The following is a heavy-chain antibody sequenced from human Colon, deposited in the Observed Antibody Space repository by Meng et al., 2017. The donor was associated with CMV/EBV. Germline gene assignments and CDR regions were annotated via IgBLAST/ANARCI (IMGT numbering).Heavy chain of an antibody. D-gene: IGHD5-24*01. CDR3: ARMALHWYFDL. Sequence: QVQRQERGPGRVKPSETLSLTCTVSGDSISGRSYYWGWIRQPPGKGLEWIASIYYTGNDYHNPSLKSRVTISIDTSNNQFSLRLTSVTAADTAVYYCARMALHWYFDLWGRGTLVTVSS. V-gene: IGHV4-39*07. J-gene: IGHJ2*01. CDR2: IYYTGND. CDR1: GDSISGRSYY.